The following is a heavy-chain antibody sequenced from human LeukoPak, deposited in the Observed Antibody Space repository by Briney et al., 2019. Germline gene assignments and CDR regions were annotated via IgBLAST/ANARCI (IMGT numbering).Heavy chain of an antibody. Sequence: PGRSLRLSCVGSGFVFDDYAMHWVRQAPGKGLEWVSGINWNSGNIGYGDPVKGRFTVSRDNAKKSLYLQMNKLRPDDTAVYYCANSMTLLFQLENWAQGTLVTVSS. V-gene: IGHV3-9*01. CDR2: INWNSGNI. CDR1: GFVFDDYA. J-gene: IGHJ4*02. D-gene: IGHD2-2*01. CDR3: ANSMTLLFQLEN.